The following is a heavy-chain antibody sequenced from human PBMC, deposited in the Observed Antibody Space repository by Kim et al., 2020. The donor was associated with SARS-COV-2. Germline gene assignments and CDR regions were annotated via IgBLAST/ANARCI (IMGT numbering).Heavy chain of an antibody. CDR1: GFTFSSYW. D-gene: IGHD4-17*01. Sequence: GGSLRLSCAASGFTFSSYWMHWVRQAPGKGLLWVSRINSDGSSSDSADSVKGRFTISRDNAKKTVSLQMNSLRAEDTAVYYCAREEDGGDAFDIWGQGTMVTVSS. CDR3: AREEDGGDAFDI. J-gene: IGHJ3*02. V-gene: IGHV3-74*01. CDR2: INSDGSSS.